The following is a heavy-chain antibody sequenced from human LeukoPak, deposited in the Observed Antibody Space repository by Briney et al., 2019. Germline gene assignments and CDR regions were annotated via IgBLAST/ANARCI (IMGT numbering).Heavy chain of an antibody. V-gene: IGHV4-59*01. D-gene: IGHD5/OR15-5a*01. J-gene: IGHJ6*02. CDR1: GGSISSDY. CDR2: MFYTGST. CDR3: ARVSVVYGMDL. Sequence: SETLSLTCSVAGGSISSDYWAWIRQPPGKGLDWIGYMFYTGSTNYNPSFKSRVTISLATSKKQFSLNLSSVTAADTAIYYCARVSVVYGMDLWGRGITVTVSS.